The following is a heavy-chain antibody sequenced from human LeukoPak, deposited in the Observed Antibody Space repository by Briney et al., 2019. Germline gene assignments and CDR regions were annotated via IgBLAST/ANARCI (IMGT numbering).Heavy chain of an antibody. CDR2: IIPILGIA. J-gene: IGHJ4*02. Sequence: GASVKVSCKASGGTFSSYTISWVRQAPGQGLEWMGRIIPILGIANYAQKFQGRVTITADESTSTAYMELSSLRSEDTAVYYCARAPEMATIPFDYWGQGTLVTVSS. CDR1: GGTFSSYT. CDR3: ARAPEMATIPFDY. D-gene: IGHD5-24*01. V-gene: IGHV1-69*02.